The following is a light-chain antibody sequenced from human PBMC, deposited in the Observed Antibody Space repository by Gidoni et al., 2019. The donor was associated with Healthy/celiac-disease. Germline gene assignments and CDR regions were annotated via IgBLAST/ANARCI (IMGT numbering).Light chain of an antibody. J-gene: IGLJ2*01. V-gene: IGLV1-51*01. CDR1: SSNIGNNY. CDR2: DNN. Sequence: VTISCSGSSSNIGNNYVSWYQQLPGTAPKLLIYDNNKRPSGIPDRFSGSKSGTSATLGITGLQTGDEADYYCGTWDSSLSAVVFGGGTKLTVL. CDR3: GTWDSSLSAVV.